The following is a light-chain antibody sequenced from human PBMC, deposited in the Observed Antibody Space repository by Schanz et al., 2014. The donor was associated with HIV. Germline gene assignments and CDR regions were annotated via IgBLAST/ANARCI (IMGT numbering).Light chain of an antibody. CDR1: QSVSSSY. V-gene: IGKV3-20*01. CDR2: GAS. J-gene: IGKJ1*01. Sequence: EIVLTQSPGTLSLSPGERATLSCRASQSVSSSYLAWYQQKPGQAPRLLIYGASTRATGIPDRFSGSASGTDFTLTISRLEPEDFAVYYCQQYSGSPPWTFGQGTKVEIK. CDR3: QQYSGSPPWT.